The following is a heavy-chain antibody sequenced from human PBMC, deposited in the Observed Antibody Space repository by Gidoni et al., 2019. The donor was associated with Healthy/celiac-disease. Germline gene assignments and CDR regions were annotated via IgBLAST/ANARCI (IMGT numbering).Heavy chain of an antibody. J-gene: IGHJ6*02. CDR2: IIPIFGTA. CDR1: GGTFSSYA. V-gene: IGHV1-69*01. D-gene: IGHD3-3*01. CDR3: ARRSVFGVVKARDYYYGMDV. Sequence: QVQLVQSGAEVKKPGSSVKVSCKASGGTFSSYAISWVRQAPGQGLEWMGGIIPIFGTANYAQKFQGRVTITADESTSTAYMELSSLRSEDTAVYYCARRSVFGVVKARDYYYGMDVWGQGTTVTVSS.